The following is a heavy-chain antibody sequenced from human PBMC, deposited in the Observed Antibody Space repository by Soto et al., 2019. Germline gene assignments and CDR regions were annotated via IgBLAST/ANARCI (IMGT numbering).Heavy chain of an antibody. CDR2: ISTSGSNM. CDR3: AKRFCDTTRCYYFDY. V-gene: IGHV3-48*02. J-gene: IGHJ4*02. D-gene: IGHD2-2*01. CDR1: GFTFSSYS. Sequence: EVQLVESGGGLVQPGGSLRLSCIASGFTFSSYSMNWVRQAPGKGLEWVSYISTSGSNMYYADSVKGSFTISRDNAKNSVYLQMTSLRDEDTAVYYCAKRFCDTTRCYYFDYWGQGALVTVSS.